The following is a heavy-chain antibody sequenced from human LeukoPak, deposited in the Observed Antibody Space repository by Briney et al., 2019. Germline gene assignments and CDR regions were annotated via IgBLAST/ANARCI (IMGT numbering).Heavy chain of an antibody. CDR2: ISTDGSNT. CDR3: AREGTASIDY. D-gene: IGHD3-10*01. J-gene: IGHJ4*02. Sequence: PGGSLRLSCAASRFTVTDYWMYWVCQAPGKGLECISRISTDGSNTRYADSVKGRFTISKDNAKNTLYLQMNSLRAEDTAVYYCAREGTASIDYWGQGTLVTVSS. V-gene: IGHV3-74*01. CDR1: RFTVTDYW.